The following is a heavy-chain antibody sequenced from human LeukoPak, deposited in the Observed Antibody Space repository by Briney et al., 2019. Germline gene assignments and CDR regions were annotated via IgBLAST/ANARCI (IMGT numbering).Heavy chain of an antibody. CDR1: AYSFSAYW. CDR3: ARQNDFRLDY. Sequence: GESLKISCKTSAYSFSAYWIGWVRQMPGKGLEWMGIIYPDDSNTRYGPSFEGQVTISADRSIDTAYLQWSSLKASDTAIYYCARQNDFRLDYWGQGTLVTVSS. CDR2: IYPDDSNT. J-gene: IGHJ4*02. D-gene: IGHD3-3*01. V-gene: IGHV5-51*01.